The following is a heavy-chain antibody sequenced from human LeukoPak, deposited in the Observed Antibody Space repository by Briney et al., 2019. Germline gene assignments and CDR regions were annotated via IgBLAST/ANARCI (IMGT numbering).Heavy chain of an antibody. CDR2: ISSSSSYI. V-gene: IGHV3-21*01. CDR3: ARVPGATGGFDY. D-gene: IGHD1-26*01. Sequence: GGSLRLSCAASGFTFSSYSMNWVRQAPGKGLEWVSSISSSSSYIYYADSVKGRFTISRDNAKNSLYLQMNSLRAEDTAVYYCARVPGATGGFDYWGQGTLVTVSS. J-gene: IGHJ4*02. CDR1: GFTFSSYS.